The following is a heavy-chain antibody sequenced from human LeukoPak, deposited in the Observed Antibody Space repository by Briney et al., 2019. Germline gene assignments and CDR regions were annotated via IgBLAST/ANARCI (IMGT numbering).Heavy chain of an antibody. CDR1: GFTFSSYE. Sequence: GGSLRLSCAASGFTFSSYEMNWVRQAPGKGLEWVSYISSSGSTIYYADSVKGRFTISRDNAKNSLYLQMNSLRAEDTAVYYCARQAVAGPGTFDYWGQGTLVTVSS. CDR2: ISSSGSTI. J-gene: IGHJ4*02. CDR3: ARQAVAGPGTFDY. D-gene: IGHD6-19*01. V-gene: IGHV3-48*03.